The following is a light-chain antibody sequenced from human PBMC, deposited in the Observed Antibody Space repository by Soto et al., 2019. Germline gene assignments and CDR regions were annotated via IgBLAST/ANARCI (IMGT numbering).Light chain of an antibody. CDR1: RSLVHKDGSTY. CDR2: KVS. CDR3: MQATQSPWT. Sequence: EIVMTQTPLSSPVTLGQAASISCRSSRSLVHKDGSTYLSWFHQRPGQPPRLLIYKVSDRFFGVADRFSGSGAGTDFTLTISRVEAEDVGLYYCMQATQSPWTFGQGTKVEIK. V-gene: IGKV2-24*01. J-gene: IGKJ1*01.